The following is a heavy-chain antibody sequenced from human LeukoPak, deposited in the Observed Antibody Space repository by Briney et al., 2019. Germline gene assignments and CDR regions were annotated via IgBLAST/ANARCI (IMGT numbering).Heavy chain of an antibody. V-gene: IGHV3-33*01. J-gene: IGHJ4*02. D-gene: IGHD1-1*01. CDR1: GFTLSSYG. Sequence: GGSLRLSCAASGFTLSSYGMHWVRQAPGKGLEWVAVIWYDGSNKYYADSVKGRFTISRDNSKNTLYLQMNSLRAEDTAVYYCARQGTGTTRYFDYWGQGTLVTVSS. CDR3: ARQGTGTTRYFDY. CDR2: IWYDGSNK.